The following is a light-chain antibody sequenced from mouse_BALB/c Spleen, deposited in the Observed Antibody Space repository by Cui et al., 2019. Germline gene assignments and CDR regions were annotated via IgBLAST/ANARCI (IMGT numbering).Light chain of an antibody. CDR3: HQWSSYPYT. V-gene: IGKV4-79*01. CDR2: STS. J-gene: IGKJ2*01. CDR1: SSVSTSY. Sequence: QILLTQSPAIMSASPGEKVTLTCSASSSVSTSYLYWYQQKPGSSPKLWIYSTSNLASGVPARLSGSGSGTCYSLTISSMEAEDAASYFCHQWSSYPYTFGGGTKLEIK.